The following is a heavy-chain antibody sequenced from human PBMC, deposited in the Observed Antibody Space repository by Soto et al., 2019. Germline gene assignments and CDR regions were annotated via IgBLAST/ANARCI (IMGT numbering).Heavy chain of an antibody. CDR1: GYTFTSYG. J-gene: IGHJ5*02. CDR3: ARVPFNDHYGDYGKLDP. Sequence: ASVKVSCKASGYTFTSYGISWVRQAPGQGLEWMGWISAYNGNTNYAQKLQGRVTMTTDTSASTAYMELRSLRSDDTAVYYCARVPFNDHYGDYGKLDPWGQGPLVTVYS. D-gene: IGHD4-17*01. V-gene: IGHV1-18*01. CDR2: ISAYNGNT.